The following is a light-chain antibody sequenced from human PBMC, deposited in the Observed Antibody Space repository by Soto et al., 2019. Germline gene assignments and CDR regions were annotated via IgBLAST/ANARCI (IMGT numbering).Light chain of an antibody. CDR2: GAS. V-gene: IGKV3-15*01. CDR3: QQYENLWT. J-gene: IGKJ1*01. CDR1: QSVSNN. Sequence: MTLSPATLAVXTGEXGSPXCRASQSVSNNVALYQEKGVQDPRLLMYGASTRATGTPARFSGSGSGTEYTLPIRSLQSEDFAIYYWQQYENLWTFSQGTEVNI.